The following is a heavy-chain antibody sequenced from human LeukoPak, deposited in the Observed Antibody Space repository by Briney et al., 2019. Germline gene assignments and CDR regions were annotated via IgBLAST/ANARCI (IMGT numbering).Heavy chain of an antibody. J-gene: IGHJ3*02. V-gene: IGHV4-31*03. Sequence: SQTLSLTCTVSGGSISSGGYYWSWIRQHPGKGLEWIGYIYYSGSTYYNPFLKSRVTISVDTSKNQFSLKQSSVTAADTAVYYCARDRNDAFDIWGQGTMVTVSS. CDR3: ARDRNDAFDI. CDR2: IYYSGST. CDR1: GGSISSGGYY.